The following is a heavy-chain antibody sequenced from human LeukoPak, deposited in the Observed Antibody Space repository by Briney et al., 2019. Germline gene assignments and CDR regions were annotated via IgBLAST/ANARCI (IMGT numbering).Heavy chain of an antibody. CDR2: INPSGGST. CDR1: GYTFISYY. Sequence: EASVKVSCKASGYTFISYYMHWVRQAPGQGLEWMGIINPSGGSTSYAQKFQGRVTMTRDTSTSTVYMELSSLRSEDTAVYYCATQGPLRYFDYWGQGTLVTVSS. D-gene: IGHD3-9*01. CDR3: ATQGPLRYFDY. J-gene: IGHJ4*02. V-gene: IGHV1-46*01.